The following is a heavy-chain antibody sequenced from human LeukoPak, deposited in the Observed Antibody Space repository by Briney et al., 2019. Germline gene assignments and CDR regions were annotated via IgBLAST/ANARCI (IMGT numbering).Heavy chain of an antibody. V-gene: IGHV4-38-2*01. Sequence: PSETLSLTCAVSGYSISSGYYWGWIRQPPGKGLESIGSIYHSGSTYYNPSLKSRVTISVDTSKNQFSLKLSSVTAADTAVYYCARHEFPYGDYRNFFDYWGQGTLVTVSS. CDR3: ARHEFPYGDYRNFFDY. CDR1: GYSISSGYY. D-gene: IGHD4-17*01. J-gene: IGHJ4*02. CDR2: IYHSGST.